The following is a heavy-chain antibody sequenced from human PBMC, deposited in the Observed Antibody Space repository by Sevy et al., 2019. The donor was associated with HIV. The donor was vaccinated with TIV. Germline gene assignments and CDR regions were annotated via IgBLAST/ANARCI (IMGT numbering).Heavy chain of an antibody. CDR2: INHRGTA. V-gene: IGHV4-34*08. D-gene: IGHD4-17*01. Sequence: SETLSLTCAVSGGTFVGHYWTWIRQTPGKGLEWIVEINHRGTANYNPSLKSRVSISVDTSNNQFFLRLNSVTAADTAVYYCAGTSTLTISALDSWGQGALVTVSS. CDR1: GGTFVGHY. J-gene: IGHJ4*02. CDR3: AGTSTLTISALDS.